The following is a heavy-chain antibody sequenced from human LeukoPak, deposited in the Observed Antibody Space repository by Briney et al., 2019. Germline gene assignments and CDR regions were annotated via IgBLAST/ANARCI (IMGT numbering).Heavy chain of an antibody. V-gene: IGHV5-51*01. J-gene: IGHJ4*02. Sequence: GESPKISCKASGYIFTNYWIAWVRQMPGKGLEWMGSIYPGDSDTRYSPSFEGQVTISADKSISTAYLQWSSLKASDTAMYYCSRHFFGGAVTTHFDYWGQGTLVTVPS. D-gene: IGHD4-11*01. CDR2: IYPGDSDT. CDR1: GYIFTNYW. CDR3: SRHFFGGAVTTHFDY.